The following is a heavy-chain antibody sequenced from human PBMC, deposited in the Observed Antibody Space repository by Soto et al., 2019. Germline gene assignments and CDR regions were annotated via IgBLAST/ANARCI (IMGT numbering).Heavy chain of an antibody. D-gene: IGHD3-22*01. CDR3: ARDRVSYYDSSGYYPYYFDY. V-gene: IGHV1-69*12. CDR1: GGTFSSYA. J-gene: IGHJ4*02. CDR2: IIPIFGTA. Sequence: QVQLVQSGAEVKKPGSSVKVSCKASGGTFSSYAISWVRQAPGQGLEWMGGIIPIFGTANYAQKFHGRVTITADESTSTAYMELSSLRSEDTAVYYCARDRVSYYDSSGYYPYYFDYWGQGTLVTVSS.